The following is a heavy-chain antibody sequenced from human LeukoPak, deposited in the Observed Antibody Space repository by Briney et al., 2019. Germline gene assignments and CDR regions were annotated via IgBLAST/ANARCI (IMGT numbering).Heavy chain of an antibody. V-gene: IGHV3-30-3*01. Sequence: GGSLRLSCAASGFTFSSYAMHWVRQAPGKGLEWVAVISYDGSSKYYADSVKGRFTISRDNSKNTLYLQMNSLRAEDTAVYYCARDLERYCSSTSCSSSGAFDIWGQGTMVTVSS. J-gene: IGHJ3*02. CDR2: ISYDGSSK. CDR3: ARDLERYCSSTSCSSSGAFDI. CDR1: GFTFSSYA. D-gene: IGHD2-2*01.